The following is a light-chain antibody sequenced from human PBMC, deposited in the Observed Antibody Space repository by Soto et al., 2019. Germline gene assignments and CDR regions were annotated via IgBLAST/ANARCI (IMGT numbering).Light chain of an antibody. CDR3: QQYGSTPQT. J-gene: IGKJ1*01. Sequence: EIVLTHSPGTLSLSPGEIATLSCRAGQSCSGNYLAWYQQKPGQAPRLLIYGASSRATGIHNWFRGRGSRTDFPLTISRLEPEDLAVYYCQQYGSTPQTFGQGTKVEIK. CDR1: QSCSGNY. V-gene: IGKV3-20*01. CDR2: GAS.